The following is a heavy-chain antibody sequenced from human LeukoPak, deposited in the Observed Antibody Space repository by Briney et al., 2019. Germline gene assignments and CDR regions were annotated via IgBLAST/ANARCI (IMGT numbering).Heavy chain of an antibody. J-gene: IGHJ4*02. D-gene: IGHD6-13*01. CDR3: VKSHSNSWSVLDC. CDR1: GCTFSTYG. CDR2: IYYDGNGK. V-gene: IGHV3-33*06. Sequence: GGSLRLSCAVSGCTFSTYGMHWVRQAPDKGLEWVAVIYYDGNGKYYGDSVKGRFTISRDLSRNTLYLQMNSLRAEDTAIYYCVKSHSNSWSVLDCWGQGTLVTVSS.